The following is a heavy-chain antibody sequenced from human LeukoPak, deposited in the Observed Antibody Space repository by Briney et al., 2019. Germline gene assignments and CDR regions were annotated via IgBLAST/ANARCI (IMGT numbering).Heavy chain of an antibody. D-gene: IGHD3-3*01. Sequence: GASVKVSCKASGGTFSSYAISWVRQAPGQGLEWMGGIIPIFGTANYAQKFQGRVTITADESTSTAYMELSSLRSEDTAVYYCARWSTRVGIEIAGVVIYDAFDIWGQGTMVTVSS. V-gene: IGHV1-69*13. CDR2: IIPIFGTA. CDR1: GGTFSSYA. CDR3: ARWSTRVGIEIAGVVIYDAFDI. J-gene: IGHJ3*02.